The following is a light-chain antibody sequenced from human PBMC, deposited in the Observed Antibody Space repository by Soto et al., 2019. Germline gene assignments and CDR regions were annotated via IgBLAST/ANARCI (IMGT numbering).Light chain of an antibody. Sequence: QSALTQPASVSGSPGQSITISCIGTSSDVGGYNYVSWYQQRPGKAPKLMIYDVTNRPSGVSNRFSGSKSGNTASLTISGLQAEDEADYYRSSYRSSSAPVVFGGGTKLTVL. V-gene: IGLV2-14*01. CDR3: SSYRSSSAPVV. CDR2: DVT. CDR1: SSDVGGYNY. J-gene: IGLJ2*01.